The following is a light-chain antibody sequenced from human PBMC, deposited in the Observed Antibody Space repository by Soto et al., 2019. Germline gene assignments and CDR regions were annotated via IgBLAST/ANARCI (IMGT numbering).Light chain of an antibody. J-gene: IGKJ2*01. CDR1: QNLSRN. V-gene: IGKV3-15*01. Sequence: EMVMTQSPATLSVSPGERATLSCRASQNLSRNLAWYQQQPGQAPRLLIYGASTRATGIPARFSGSGSGTDFTLTIRSLQSEDFAVYYCQQYDKWPHTFGQGTKLEIQ. CDR2: GAS. CDR3: QQYDKWPHT.